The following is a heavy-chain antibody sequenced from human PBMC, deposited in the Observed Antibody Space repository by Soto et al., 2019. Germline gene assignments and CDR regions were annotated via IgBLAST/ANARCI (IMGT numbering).Heavy chain of an antibody. J-gene: IGHJ4*02. CDR2: IYYIGST. D-gene: IGHD3-9*01. CDR1: GGSITNAYYF. V-gene: IGHV4-39*01. Sequence: SETLSLTCTVCGGSITNAYYFWGWVRQPPGKGLEWSGSIYYIGSTYYNPSLKSRVTISVDTSRNQFSLKLSSVTAADTAGYYCVSTQRRLVSCFDSCGRGNLVT. CDR3: VSTQRRLVSCFDS.